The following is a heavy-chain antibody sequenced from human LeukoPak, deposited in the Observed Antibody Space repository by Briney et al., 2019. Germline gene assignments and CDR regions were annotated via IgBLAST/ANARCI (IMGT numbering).Heavy chain of an antibody. CDR1: GYTFTSHG. CDR2: ISAYNGNT. D-gene: IGHD3-10*01. Sequence: ASVKVSCKASGYTFTSHGISWVRQAPGQGLEWMGWISAYNGNTNYAQKLQGRVTMTTDTSTSTAYMELRSLRSDDTAVYYCARVAYYYGSGSTHYFDYWGQGTLVTVSS. CDR3: ARVAYYYGSGSTHYFDY. V-gene: IGHV1-18*01. J-gene: IGHJ4*02.